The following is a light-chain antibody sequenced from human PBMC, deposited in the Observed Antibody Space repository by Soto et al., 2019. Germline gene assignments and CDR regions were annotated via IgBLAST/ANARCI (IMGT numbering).Light chain of an antibody. CDR3: QQRMNWPIT. CDR2: DAS. V-gene: IGKV3-11*01. CDR1: QTVGSA. J-gene: IGKJ5*01. Sequence: EIVLTQPPATLSLSPGERATLSCRASQTVGSALAWYQQRPGQAPRLLMYDASTRATGIPARFSGSGSGTDFTLTISSPEPEDFAVYYCQQRMNWPITFGQGTRLEIK.